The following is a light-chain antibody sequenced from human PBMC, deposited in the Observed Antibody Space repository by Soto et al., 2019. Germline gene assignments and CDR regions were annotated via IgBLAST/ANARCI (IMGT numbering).Light chain of an antibody. CDR2: DVS. J-gene: IGLJ1*01. CDR1: SSDVGGYNY. CDR3: SSYTTSNTRQIV. Sequence: QSALTXPASVSGSPGQSITISCTGTSSDVGGYNYVSWYQHHPGKAPKLTIFDVSNRPSGVSNRFSGSKSGNTASLTISGLQPEDEADYYCSSYTTSNTRQIVFGTGTKVTVL. V-gene: IGLV2-14*03.